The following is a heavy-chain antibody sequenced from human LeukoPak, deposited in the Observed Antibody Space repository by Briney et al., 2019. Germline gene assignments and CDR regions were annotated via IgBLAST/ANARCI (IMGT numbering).Heavy chain of an antibody. Sequence: PSETLSLTCTVSGGSISSYYWSWIRQPAGKGLEWIGRIYTSGSTNYNPSLKSRVTISVDTSKNQFSLKLSSVTAADTAVYYCARDGDGSGNYYYMDVWGKGTTVTISS. CDR1: GGSISSYY. D-gene: IGHD3-10*01. J-gene: IGHJ6*03. CDR2: IYTSGST. V-gene: IGHV4-4*07. CDR3: ARDGDGSGNYYYMDV.